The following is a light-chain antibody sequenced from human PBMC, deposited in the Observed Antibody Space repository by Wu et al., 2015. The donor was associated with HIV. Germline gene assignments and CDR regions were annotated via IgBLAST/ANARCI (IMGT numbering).Light chain of an antibody. J-gene: IGKJ4*01. Sequence: DIQMTQSPSSLSASVGDRVTITCRASQSISGYLNWYQQKPGKAPKLLIYATSSLQSGVPSRFSGSGSTTDLTLTISSLQPEDFATYYCQQSYSTPTFGGGTKVEIK. CDR3: QQSYSTPT. CDR2: ATS. CDR1: QSISGY. V-gene: IGKV1-39*01.